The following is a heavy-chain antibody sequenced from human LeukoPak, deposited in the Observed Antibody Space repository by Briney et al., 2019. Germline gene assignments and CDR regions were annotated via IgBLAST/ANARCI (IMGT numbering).Heavy chain of an antibody. CDR3: AKDSRVVLRFSGYLPPDY. V-gene: IGHV3-30*18. Sequence: GGSLRLSCAASGFTFSSYGMHWVRQAPGKGLEWVAVISYDGSNKYYADSVKGRFAISRDNSKNTLYLQMNSLRAEDTAVYYCAKDSRVVLRFSGYLPPDYWGQGTLVTVSS. D-gene: IGHD3-3*01. CDR2: ISYDGSNK. CDR1: GFTFSSYG. J-gene: IGHJ4*02.